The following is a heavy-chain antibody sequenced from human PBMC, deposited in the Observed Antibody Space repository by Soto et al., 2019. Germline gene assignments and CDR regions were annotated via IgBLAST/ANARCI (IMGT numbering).Heavy chain of an antibody. CDR1: GFTFSSYA. CDR2: ISGSGGST. J-gene: IGHJ6*02. CDR3: AKDSERHYYSYYGMDV. D-gene: IGHD1-1*01. V-gene: IGHV3-23*01. Sequence: SGGSLRLSCAASGFTFSSYAMSWVRQAPGKGLEWVSAISGSGGSTYYADSVKGRFTISRDNSKNTLYLQMNSLRAEDTAVYYCAKDSERHYYSYYGMDVWGQGTTVTVSS.